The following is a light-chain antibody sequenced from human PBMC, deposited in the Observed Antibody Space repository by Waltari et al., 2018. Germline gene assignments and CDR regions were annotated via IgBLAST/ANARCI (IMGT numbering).Light chain of an antibody. V-gene: IGLV2-14*03. J-gene: IGLJ1*01. Sequence: QSALTQPASVSGSPGQSITISCPGTSSDVGRYNHFSWYQQHPGKAPKLMIYDVSNRPSGVSNRFSGSKSGNTASLTISGLQAEDEADYYCFSYTSSTTYVFGTGTKVTVL. CDR2: DVS. CDR3: FSYTSSTTYV. CDR1: SSDVGRYNH.